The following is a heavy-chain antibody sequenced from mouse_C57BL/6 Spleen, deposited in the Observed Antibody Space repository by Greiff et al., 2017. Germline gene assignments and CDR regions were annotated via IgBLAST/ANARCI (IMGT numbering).Heavy chain of an antibody. V-gene: IGHV1-50*01. D-gene: IGHD1-1*01. J-gene: IGHJ2*01. CDR2: IDPSDSYT. Sequence: QVQLQQPGAELVKPGASVKLSCKASGYTFTSYWMQWVKQRRGQGLEWIGEIDPSDSYTNYNQKFKGKATLTVDTSSSTAYMQLSSLTSEDSAVYYCARSVTTVVATDYWGQGTTLTVSS. CDR3: ARSVTTVVATDY. CDR1: GYTFTSYW.